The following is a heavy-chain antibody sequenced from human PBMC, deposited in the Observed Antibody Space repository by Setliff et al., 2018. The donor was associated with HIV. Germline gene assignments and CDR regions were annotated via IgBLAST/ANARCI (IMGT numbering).Heavy chain of an antibody. CDR3: ARGLGNFVPDLIGYFDY. J-gene: IGHJ4*02. CDR1: GYSFTNYD. D-gene: IGHD3-3*02. Sequence: SVKVSCKASGYSFTNYDINWVRQATGQGLEWMGGIIPILGPANYAQKFQGRVTITAGEYTTTSYMEPRNLRSEDTAIYYCARGLGNFVPDLIGYFDYWGQGTLVTVPQ. V-gene: IGHV1-69*13. CDR2: IIPILGPA.